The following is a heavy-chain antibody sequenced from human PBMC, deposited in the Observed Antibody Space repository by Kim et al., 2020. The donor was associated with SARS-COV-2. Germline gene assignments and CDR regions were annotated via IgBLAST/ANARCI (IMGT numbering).Heavy chain of an antibody. CDR1: GFTFSSYG. D-gene: IGHD6-19*01. V-gene: IGHV3-33*05. Sequence: GGSLRLSCAASGFTFSSYGMHWVRQAPGKGLEWVAVISYDGSNKYYADSVKGRFTISRDNSKNTLYLQMNSLRAEDTAVYYCASRSIAVAAFDIWGQGTMVTVSS. CDR2: ISYDGSNK. CDR3: ASRSIAVAAFDI. J-gene: IGHJ3*02.